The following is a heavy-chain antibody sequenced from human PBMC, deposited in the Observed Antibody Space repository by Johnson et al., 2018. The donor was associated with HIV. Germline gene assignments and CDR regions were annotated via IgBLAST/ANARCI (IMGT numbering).Heavy chain of an antibody. D-gene: IGHD6-25*01. CDR1: GFAVSGNY. CDR2: IYSGGST. CDR3: ARGGLEYSSALGLGYAFDI. J-gene: IGHJ3*02. V-gene: IGHV3-53*01. Sequence: VQLVESGGGLIQPGGSLRLSCAASGFAVSGNYMSWVRQAPGKGLEWVSTIYSGGSTYYADSVTGRFTISRDNSKNSLYLQMSSLRPEDTAVYYCARGGLEYSSALGLGYAFDIWGQGTMVTVSS.